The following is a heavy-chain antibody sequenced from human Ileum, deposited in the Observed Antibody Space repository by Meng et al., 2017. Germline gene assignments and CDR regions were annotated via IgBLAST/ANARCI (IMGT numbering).Heavy chain of an antibody. CDR2: INHNGNT. CDR1: GGSFSANY. CDR3: VSARYDN. Sequence: QVQLQQWGAGLLKPSGTLSLTCVVYGGSFSANYWTWIRQPPGKGLEWIGEINHNGNTNYKPSLKSRVTISVDTSKKQFSLRLTSVTAADTAVYYCVSARYDNWGQGTLVTVSS. J-gene: IGHJ4*02. V-gene: IGHV4-34*01.